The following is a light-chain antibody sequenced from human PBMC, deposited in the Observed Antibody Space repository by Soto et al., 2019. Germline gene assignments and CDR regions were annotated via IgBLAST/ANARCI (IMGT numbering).Light chain of an antibody. J-gene: IGKJ1*01. CDR2: GAS. Sequence: EIVMTQSPATLSVSPGERATPSCRASQSVSSNLAWYQQKPGQAPRLLIYGASTRATGIPARFSGSGSGTEFTLTISSLQSEDFAVYYCQQYNNWPPGAFGQGTKVDIK. V-gene: IGKV3-15*01. CDR1: QSVSSN. CDR3: QQYNNWPPGA.